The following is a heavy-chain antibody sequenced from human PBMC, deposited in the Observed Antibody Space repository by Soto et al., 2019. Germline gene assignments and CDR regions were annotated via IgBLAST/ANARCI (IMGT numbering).Heavy chain of an antibody. J-gene: IGHJ4*02. CDR2: INGGGGIT. V-gene: IGHV3-23*01. CDR1: GFTFSSHA. Sequence: GGSLRLSCAASGFTFSSHAMNWVRQAPRKGLEWVSDINGGGGITNYADSVKGRFTVSRDNSKNTLYLQLESLRAEDTAIYYCVKRSRDGHNSPLDYWGQGTLVTVS. D-gene: IGHD1-1*01. CDR3: VKRSRDGHNSPLDY.